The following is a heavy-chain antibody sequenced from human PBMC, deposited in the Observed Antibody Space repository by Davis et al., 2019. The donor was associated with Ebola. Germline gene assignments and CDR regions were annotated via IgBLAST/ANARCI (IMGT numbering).Heavy chain of an antibody. J-gene: IGHJ6*02. CDR1: GFTFSSYA. D-gene: IGHD2-8*02. V-gene: IGHV3-30-3*01. Sequence: GESLKISCVASGFTFSSYAMHWVRQAPGKGLEWVAVISYDGSNKYYADSVKGRFTISRDNAKNSLYLQMNSLRAEDTAVYYCAPYCTGGVCNYGMDVWGQGTTVTVSS. CDR3: APYCTGGVCNYGMDV. CDR2: ISYDGSNK.